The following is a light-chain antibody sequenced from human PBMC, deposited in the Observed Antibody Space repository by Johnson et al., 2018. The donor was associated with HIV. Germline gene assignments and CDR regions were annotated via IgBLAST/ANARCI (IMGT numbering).Light chain of an antibody. CDR1: SSNIGKNH. J-gene: IGLJ1*01. CDR3: GTWDGSLSAGSYG. CDR2: EDD. Sequence: QPVLTQPPSVSAAPGQKVTISCSGSSSNIGKNHVSWYQQFPGTAPKLLVYEDDKRPSDIPYRFSGSKSGTSATLGITGLQTGDEADYYCGTWDGSLSAGSYGFGTGTKVTVL. V-gene: IGLV1-51*02.